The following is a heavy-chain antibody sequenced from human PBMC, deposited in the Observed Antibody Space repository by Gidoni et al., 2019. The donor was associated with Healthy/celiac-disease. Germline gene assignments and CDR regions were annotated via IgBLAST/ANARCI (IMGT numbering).Heavy chain of an antibody. D-gene: IGHD6-13*01. V-gene: IGHV3-23*01. CDR2: ISGSGGST. Sequence: EVQLLESGGGLVQPGGSLRLSCAASGFTFSSYAMSWVRQAPGKGLEWVSAISGSGGSTYYADSVKGRFTISRDNSKNTLYLQMNSLRAEDTAVYYCAKDHDSSSWYGGTDSVDYFDYWGQGTLVTVSS. J-gene: IGHJ4*02. CDR1: GFTFSSYA. CDR3: AKDHDSSSWYGGTDSVDYFDY.